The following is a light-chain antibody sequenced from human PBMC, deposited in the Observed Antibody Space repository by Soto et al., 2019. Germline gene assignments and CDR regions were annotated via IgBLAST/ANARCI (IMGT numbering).Light chain of an antibody. CDR1: QSISSF. CDR2: AAS. CDR3: QQSYSTPPRYT. J-gene: IGKJ2*01. Sequence: DIQMTQSPSSLSASVGDRVTITCRASQSISSFLYWYQQKPGKAPKVLIYAASRLESGVPSRFSGSGSGTDFTLTISSLQPEDYATYYCQQSYSTPPRYTFGQGTKVDIK. V-gene: IGKV1-39*01.